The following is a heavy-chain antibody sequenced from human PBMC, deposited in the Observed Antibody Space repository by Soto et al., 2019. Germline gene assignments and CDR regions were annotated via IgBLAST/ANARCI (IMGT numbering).Heavy chain of an antibody. CDR3: ASTMDV. J-gene: IGHJ6*02. CDR2: ISYDGSNK. CDR1: GFTFSSYA. V-gene: IGHV3-30-3*01. Sequence: ESGGGVVQPGRSLRLFCAASGFTFSSYAMHWVRQAPGKGLEWVAVISYDGSNKYYADSVKGRFTISRDNSKNTLYLQMNSLRAEDTAVYYCASTMDVWGQGTTVTVSS.